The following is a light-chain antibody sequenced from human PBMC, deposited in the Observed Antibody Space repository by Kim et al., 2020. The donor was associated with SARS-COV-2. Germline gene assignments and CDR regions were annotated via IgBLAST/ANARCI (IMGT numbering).Light chain of an antibody. J-gene: IGKJ4*01. CDR2: GAS. CDR3: GQSGRSPPNT. V-gene: IGKV3-20*01. CDR1: QSVSSNF. Sequence: EIVLTQSPGTLSLSPGERATLSCRASQSVSSNFLAWYQQKPGQAPRLLIYGASSRATGIPDRFSGSGSGTDFTLTISRLEPEDFAVYYCGQSGRSPPNTFGRGTKVDIK.